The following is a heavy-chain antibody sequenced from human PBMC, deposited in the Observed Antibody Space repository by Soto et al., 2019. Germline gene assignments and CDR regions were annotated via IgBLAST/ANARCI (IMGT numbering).Heavy chain of an antibody. J-gene: IGHJ3*02. CDR1: SGSIGRYY. Sequence: SVALSLTCTVSSGSIGRYYWSWIRQPPGQGLEWIGYIYYSGRTNYNPSLKSRVTISEDTSKNQFFLGLSSVTAADTAVYYCARSPDALDIWGQGTMVTVSS. CDR3: ARSPDALDI. CDR2: IYYSGRT. V-gene: IGHV4-59*01.